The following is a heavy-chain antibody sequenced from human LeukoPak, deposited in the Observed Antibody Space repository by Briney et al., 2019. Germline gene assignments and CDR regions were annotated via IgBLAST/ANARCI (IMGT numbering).Heavy chain of an antibody. CDR1: GGSFSSGSYY. V-gene: IGHV4-61*01. J-gene: IGHJ4*02. D-gene: IGHD6-13*01. Sequence: PSETLSLTCTVSGGSFSSGSYYWSWIRQPPGKGLEWIGYIYYSVSTKYNPSLKSRVTTSVDTSKNQFSLMVSSVTAADTAVYYCARGRAAAVQNFLDYWGQGALVTVSS. CDR3: ARGRAAAVQNFLDY. CDR2: IYYSVST.